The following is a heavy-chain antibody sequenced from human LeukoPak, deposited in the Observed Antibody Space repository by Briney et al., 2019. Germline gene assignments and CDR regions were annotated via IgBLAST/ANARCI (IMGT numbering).Heavy chain of an antibody. CDR1: GGSFSGYY. Sequence: SETLSLTRAVYGGSFSGYYWSWIRQPPGKGLEWIGEINHSGSTNYNPSLKSRVTISVDTSKNQFSLKLSSVTAADTAVYYCAGHVLRFLEWLLYPDYWGQGTLVTVSS. CDR3: AGHVLRFLEWLLYPDY. V-gene: IGHV4-34*01. D-gene: IGHD3-3*01. CDR2: INHSGST. J-gene: IGHJ4*02.